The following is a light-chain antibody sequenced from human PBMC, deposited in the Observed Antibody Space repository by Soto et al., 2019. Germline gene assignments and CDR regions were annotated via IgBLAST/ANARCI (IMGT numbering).Light chain of an antibody. CDR1: QTISSY. V-gene: IGKV1-39*01. CDR3: QQTYSTPIT. CDR2: ASS. Sequence: DIQMTQSPSSLSASVGDRVTITCRASQTISSYLNWYQQRPGKAPNLLIYASSSLQSGVPPRFSGSGSGTDFTLTISSPQPEDFATYYCQQTYSTPITFGQGTRLEIK. J-gene: IGKJ5*01.